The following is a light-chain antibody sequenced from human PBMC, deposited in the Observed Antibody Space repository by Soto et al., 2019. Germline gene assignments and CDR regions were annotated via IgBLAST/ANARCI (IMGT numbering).Light chain of an antibody. CDR2: EGS. Sequence: QSALTQPASVSGSPGQSITISCTGTSSDVGSYNLVSWYQQHPGKAPKLMIYEGSNRPSGVSNRFSGSKSDNTASLTISGLQAEDEADYYCCSYAGSSTYVFGTGTKVTVL. V-gene: IGLV2-23*01. CDR3: CSYAGSSTYV. CDR1: SSDVGSYNL. J-gene: IGLJ1*01.